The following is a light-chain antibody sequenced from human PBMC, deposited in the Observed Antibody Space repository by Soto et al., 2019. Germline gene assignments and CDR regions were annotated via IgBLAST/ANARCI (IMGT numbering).Light chain of an antibody. CDR1: STNVGTYQA. Sequence: QSALTQPASVSGSPGQSVTISCTGTSTNVGTYQAISWYQQHPGKAPKLILYEVSQRPSGVSDRFSGSKSGNTASLTISGLQAEDEADYHCCSYASSITYVFGTGTKLTVL. CDR2: EVS. J-gene: IGLJ1*01. V-gene: IGLV2-23*02. CDR3: CSYASSITYV.